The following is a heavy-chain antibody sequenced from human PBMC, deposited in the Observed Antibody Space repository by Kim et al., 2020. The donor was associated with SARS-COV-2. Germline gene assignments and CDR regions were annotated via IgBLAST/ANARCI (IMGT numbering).Heavy chain of an antibody. CDR3: AKFVYCSGSYFCSYYYY. Sequence: GGSLRLSCAASGFTFSSYSMNWVRQAPGKGLEWVSAITSSSSFIYYADSVKGRFTISRDNAENSLYLQMDSLRAEDTAVYYCAKFVYCSGSYFCSYYYY. V-gene: IGHV3-21*01. J-gene: IGHJ6*03. D-gene: IGHD3-10*01. CDR2: ITSSSSFI. CDR1: GFTFSSYS.